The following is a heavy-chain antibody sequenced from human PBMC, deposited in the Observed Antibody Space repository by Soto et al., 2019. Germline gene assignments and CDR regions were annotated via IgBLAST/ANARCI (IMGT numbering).Heavy chain of an antibody. Sequence: QVQLVESGGGLVKPGGSLRLSCAASGFRFGDSYMSWIRQAPGKGLEWVSYISSSAYTIYYAASVEGRFTISRDNAKNSLFLQMHSLRADDTAVYYCARGLVVAATRGPLDYWGPGILVTVSS. V-gene: IGHV3-11*01. J-gene: IGHJ4*02. CDR3: ARGLVVAATRGPLDY. D-gene: IGHD2-15*01. CDR2: ISSSAYTI. CDR1: GFRFGDSY.